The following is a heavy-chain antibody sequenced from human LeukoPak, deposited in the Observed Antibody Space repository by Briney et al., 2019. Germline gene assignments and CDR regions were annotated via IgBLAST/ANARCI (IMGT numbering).Heavy chain of an antibody. CDR1: GFAFSIYT. V-gene: IGHV3-23*01. Sequence: GGSLRLSCAASGFAFSIYTMSWVRQAPGKGLESVSPISGSGGSTYYADSVKGRFTISRDNSMNTLYLQMNSLRVEDTAVYYCAKWGSGNAFDIWGQGTMVTVSS. CDR2: ISGSGGST. J-gene: IGHJ3*02. CDR3: AKWGSGNAFDI. D-gene: IGHD3-10*01.